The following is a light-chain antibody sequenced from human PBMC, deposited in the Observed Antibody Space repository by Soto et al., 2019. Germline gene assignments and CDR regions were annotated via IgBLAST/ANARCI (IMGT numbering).Light chain of an antibody. Sequence: EIVMTQSPATLSVSPGDRATLSCRASQSVSSNLAWYQQKPGQAPRLLIYGASTRATGIPARFGGSGSGTEFTITISSLQSEDFAVYFCQQYNIWPPWTFGQGTKVDIK. CDR2: GAS. CDR1: QSVSSN. J-gene: IGKJ1*01. CDR3: QQYNIWPPWT. V-gene: IGKV3-15*01.